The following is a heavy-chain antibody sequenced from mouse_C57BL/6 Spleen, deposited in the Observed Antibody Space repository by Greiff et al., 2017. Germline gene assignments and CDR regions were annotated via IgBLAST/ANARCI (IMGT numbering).Heavy chain of an antibody. Sequence: VQLQQPGTELVKPGASVKLSCKASGYTFTSYWMHWVKQRPGQGLEWIGNINTSNGGTNYNEKFKSKDTLTVDKAASTDYMQLSSLTSEDSEVYYCERGIYDSYYIDWGQGTTLTVSS. CDR2: INTSNGGT. V-gene: IGHV1-53*01. J-gene: IGHJ2*01. CDR3: ERGIYDSYYID. D-gene: IGHD2-12*01. CDR1: GYTFTSYW.